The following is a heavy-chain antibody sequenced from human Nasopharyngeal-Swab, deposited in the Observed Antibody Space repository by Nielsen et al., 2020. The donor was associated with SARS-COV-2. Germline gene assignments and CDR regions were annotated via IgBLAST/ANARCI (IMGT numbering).Heavy chain of an antibody. CDR3: AKRYSNTNYGMDV. V-gene: IGHV3-23*01. CDR2: ISGNAIST. Sequence: GESLKISCVVSGFTFKTYAMRWVRQAPGKGLEWVSGISGNAISTYYADSVKGRFTISRDNYRNTLYLQMNSLRAEDTAVYYCAKRYSNTNYGMDVWGQGTTVTVSS. J-gene: IGHJ6*02. CDR1: GFTFKTYA. D-gene: IGHD3-16*02.